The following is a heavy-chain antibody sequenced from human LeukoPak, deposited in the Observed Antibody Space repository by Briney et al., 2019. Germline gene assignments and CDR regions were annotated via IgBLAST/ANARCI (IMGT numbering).Heavy chain of an antibody. J-gene: IGHJ6*03. V-gene: IGHV3-7*01. CDR2: IKQDGSEK. CDR1: GFTFSSYA. Sequence: GGSLRLSCAASGFTFSSYAMSWVRQAPGKGLEWVANIKQDGSEKYYVDSVKGRCTISRDNAKNSLYLQMNSLRAEDTAVYYCARDPRDPRRDGRSCWYMDSRGKGNTGTVSS. D-gene: IGHD5-24*01. CDR3: ARDPRDPRRDGRSCWYMDS.